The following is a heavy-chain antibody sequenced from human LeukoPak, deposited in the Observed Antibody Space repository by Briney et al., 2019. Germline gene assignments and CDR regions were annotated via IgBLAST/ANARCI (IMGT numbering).Heavy chain of an antibody. CDR3: AREDNRGVYDDGFDI. Sequence: GGSLRLSCAASGFTVSNNFMYWVRQAPGKGLEWVSVIHSDGNTLYADSVEGRFTISRDNFKNTVYLQMSSLRAEDAAVYYCAREDNRGVYDDGFDIWGQGTMVTVSS. V-gene: IGHV3-53*01. D-gene: IGHD5/OR15-5a*01. CDR1: GFTVSNNF. CDR2: IHSDGNT. J-gene: IGHJ3*02.